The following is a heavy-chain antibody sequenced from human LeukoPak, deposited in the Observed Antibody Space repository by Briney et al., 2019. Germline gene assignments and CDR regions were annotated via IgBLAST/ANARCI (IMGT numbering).Heavy chain of an antibody. CDR2: ISSSGSTI. D-gene: IGHD4-17*01. CDR1: GFTFSSYV. CDR3: ARDGDYGDYPDY. J-gene: IGHJ4*02. V-gene: IGHV3-48*03. Sequence: GGSLRLSCAASGFTFSSYVMNWVRQAPGKGLEWVSYISSSGSTIYYADSVKGRFTISRDNAKNSLYLQMNSLRAEDTAVYYCARDGDYGDYPDYWGQGTLVTVSS.